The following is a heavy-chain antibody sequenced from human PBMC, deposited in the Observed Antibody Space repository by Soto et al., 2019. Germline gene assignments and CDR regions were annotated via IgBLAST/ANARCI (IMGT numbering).Heavy chain of an antibody. J-gene: IGHJ4*02. CDR1: GFSFNNFA. D-gene: IGHD2-21*01. CDR3: ARDSVGGGTVVALIDY. Sequence: VELVESGGGVVQPGTSLRLSCEASGFSFNNFAMHWVCQAPGKGLEWLAAIWYDGKNRKYADSVRGRFSISRDNSDNTLFLQMNSVTAEDTAVYYCARDSVGGGTVVALIDYWGQGTLVSVSS. V-gene: IGHV3-33*01. CDR2: IWYDGKNR.